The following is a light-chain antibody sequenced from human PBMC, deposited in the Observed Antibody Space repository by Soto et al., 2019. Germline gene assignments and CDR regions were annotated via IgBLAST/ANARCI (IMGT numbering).Light chain of an antibody. V-gene: IGKV1-5*01. J-gene: IGKJ4*01. CDR2: AAS. CDR3: QPYNTRSIA. CDR1: ENIFTY. Sequence: DIQMIQSPATLSASVGDRITITCRASENIFTYVAWYQQTSGSAPNLLIYAASDLESGVPSRFSGSGSGTEFSLTIDNLQPNDSATYYCQPYNTRSIAFGGGTKV.